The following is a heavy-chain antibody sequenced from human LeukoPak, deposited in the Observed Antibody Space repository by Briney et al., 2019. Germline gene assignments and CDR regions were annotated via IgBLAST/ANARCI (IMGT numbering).Heavy chain of an antibody. CDR3: ARTLIAVAGTDSYYYYMDV. J-gene: IGHJ6*03. Sequence: SETLSLTCTVSGYSISSGHYWGWIRQPPGKGLEWIGSMYHSGSTYYNPPLKSRVTISEDTSKNQFSLKLRSVTAADTAVYYCARTLIAVAGTDSYYYYMDVWGKGTTVTVSS. V-gene: IGHV4-38-2*02. D-gene: IGHD6-19*01. CDR1: GYSISSGHY. CDR2: MYHSGST.